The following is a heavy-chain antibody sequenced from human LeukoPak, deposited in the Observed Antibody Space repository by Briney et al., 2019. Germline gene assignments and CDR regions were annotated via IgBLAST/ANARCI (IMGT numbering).Heavy chain of an antibody. J-gene: IGHJ4*02. Sequence: SETLSLTCTVSGGSVTTDYWSWIWQPPRKGLEWIVYISYPARINDDPSLQSRGTMSVDTSKNQFSLKLSSVTAADPAVYYCARVGDWNDLVYWGQGTLVTVSS. CDR1: GGSVTTDY. V-gene: IGHV4-59*02. CDR3: ARVGDWNDLVY. D-gene: IGHD1-1*01. CDR2: ISYPARI.